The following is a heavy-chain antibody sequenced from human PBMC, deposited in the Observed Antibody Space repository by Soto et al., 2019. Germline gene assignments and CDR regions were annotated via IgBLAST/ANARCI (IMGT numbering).Heavy chain of an antibody. Sequence: QVQLVQSGAEVKKPGASVKVSCKASGYSFTTYGIARVRQAPGQGLEWMGWISTYNGDTDYAQNLQGRVIMTTDTSTTTAYMELRSLRSDDTAVYYCAREGSRPYYYYGMDVWGQGTTVSVSS. CDR3: AREGSRPYYYYGMDV. CDR1: GYSFTTYG. J-gene: IGHJ6*02. CDR2: ISTYNGDT. D-gene: IGHD2-15*01. V-gene: IGHV1-18*01.